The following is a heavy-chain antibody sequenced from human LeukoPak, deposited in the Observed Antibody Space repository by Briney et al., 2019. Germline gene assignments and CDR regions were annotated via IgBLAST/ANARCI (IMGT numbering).Heavy chain of an antibody. CDR1: GFTLSTFD. V-gene: IGHV3-21*06. CDR3: ARADCSGSTCYLRHSWFDP. D-gene: IGHD2-2*01. CDR2: ISTSSRYI. J-gene: IGHJ5*02. Sequence: GGSLRLSCAASGFTLSTFDMTWVRQAPGKGLEWVSSISTSSRYIYYRDSVKGRFTISRDDAKNSLYLQMNSLTVEDTAVYYCARADCSGSTCYLRHSWFDPWGQGTLVTVSS.